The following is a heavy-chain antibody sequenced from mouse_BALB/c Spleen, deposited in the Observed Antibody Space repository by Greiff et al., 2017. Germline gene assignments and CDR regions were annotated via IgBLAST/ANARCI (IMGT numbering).Heavy chain of an antibody. CDR3: EREGYDYEGYFDV. CDR2: ISSGGSYT. D-gene: IGHD2-4*01. V-gene: IGHV5-9-4*01. J-gene: IGHJ1*01. CDR1: GFTFSSYA. Sequence: EVMLVESGGGLVKPGGSLKLSCAASGFTFSSYAMSWVRQSPEKRLEWVAEISSGGSYTYYPDTVTGRFTISRDNAKNTLYLEMSSLRSEDTAMYYCEREGYDYEGYFDVWGAGTTVTVSS.